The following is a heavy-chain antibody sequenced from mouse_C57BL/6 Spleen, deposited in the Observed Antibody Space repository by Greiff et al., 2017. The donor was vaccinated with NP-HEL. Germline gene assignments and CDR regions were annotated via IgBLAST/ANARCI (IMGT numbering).Heavy chain of an antibody. V-gene: IGHV1-18*01. J-gene: IGHJ4*01. D-gene: IGHD2-5*01. Sequence: VRLKQSGPELVKPGASVKIPCKASGYTFTDYNMDWVKQSHGKSLEWIGDINPNNGGTIYNQKFKGKATLTVDKSSSTAYMELRSLTSEDTAVYYCARDSNYAMDYWGQGTSVTVSS. CDR2: INPNNGGT. CDR1: GYTFTDYN. CDR3: ARDSNYAMDY.